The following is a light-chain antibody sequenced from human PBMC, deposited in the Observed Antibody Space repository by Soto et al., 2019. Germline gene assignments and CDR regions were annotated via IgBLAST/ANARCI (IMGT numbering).Light chain of an antibody. CDR2: DVS. J-gene: IGLJ3*02. V-gene: IGLV2-14*01. CDR3: NSYTRSSSTV. Sequence: QSVLTQPASVSGSPGQSITISCTGTSSDVGAYNYVSWYQQHPGKAPKLMIYDVSNRPSGVSNRFSGSKSGNTASLTISGLQAEDEADYYCNSYTRSSSTVFGGGTKLTVL. CDR1: SSDVGAYNY.